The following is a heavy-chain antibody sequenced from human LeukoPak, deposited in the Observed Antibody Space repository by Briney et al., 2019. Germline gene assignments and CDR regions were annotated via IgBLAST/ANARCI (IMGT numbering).Heavy chain of an antibody. D-gene: IGHD1-14*01. J-gene: IGHJ4*02. Sequence: ASVKVSCKASGYTFTSYYMHWVRQAPGQGLEWMGIINPSGGSTSYAQKFQGRVTMTRDTSTSTAYMELRSLRSDDTAVYYCARVTRGRPFDYWGQGTLVTVSS. CDR2: INPSGGST. CDR3: ARVTRGRPFDY. V-gene: IGHV1-46*01. CDR1: GYTFTSYY.